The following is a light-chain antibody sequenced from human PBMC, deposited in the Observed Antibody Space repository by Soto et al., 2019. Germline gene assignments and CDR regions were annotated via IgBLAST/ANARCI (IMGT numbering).Light chain of an antibody. V-gene: IGLV2-11*01. CDR1: SSDVGDYNS. CDR3: CSYVGGYSYV. CDR2: DVS. J-gene: IGLJ1*01. Sequence: QSALTQPRSVSGSPGQSVTVSCIGTSSDVGDYNSVSWYQQHPGKAPKLMIYDVSKRPLGVPDRFSGSKSGNTASLTISGLQAEDEADYYCCSYVGGYSYVFGIGTKLTVL.